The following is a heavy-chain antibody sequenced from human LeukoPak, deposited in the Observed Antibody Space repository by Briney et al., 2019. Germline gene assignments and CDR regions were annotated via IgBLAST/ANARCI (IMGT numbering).Heavy chain of an antibody. V-gene: IGHV4-39*07. CDR3: ARLFIDYDSSGLFDY. Sequence: PSETLSLTCTVSGGSISSSSYYWGWIRQPPGKGLEWIGSIYYSGSTYYNPSLKSRVTISVDTSKNQFSLKLSSVTAADTAVYYCARLFIDYDSSGLFDYWGQGTLVTVSS. CDR1: GGSISSSSYY. CDR2: IYYSGST. D-gene: IGHD3-22*01. J-gene: IGHJ4*02.